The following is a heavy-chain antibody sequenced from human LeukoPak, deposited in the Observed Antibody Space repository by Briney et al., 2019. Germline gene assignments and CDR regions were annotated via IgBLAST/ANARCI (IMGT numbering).Heavy chain of an antibody. Sequence: SETLSLTCAVYGGSFSGYYWSWIRQPPGKGLEWIGEINHSGSTNYNPSLKSRVTISVDTSKNQFSPKLSSVTAADTAVYYCAPCVVNWFDPWGQGTLVTVSS. CDR3: APCVVNWFDP. J-gene: IGHJ5*02. V-gene: IGHV4-34*01. CDR1: GGSFSGYY. D-gene: IGHD2-15*01. CDR2: INHSGST.